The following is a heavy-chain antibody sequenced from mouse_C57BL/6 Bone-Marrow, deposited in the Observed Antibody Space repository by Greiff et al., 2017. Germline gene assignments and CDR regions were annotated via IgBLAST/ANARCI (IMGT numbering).Heavy chain of an antibody. V-gene: IGHV1-19*01. CDR2: INPYNGGT. CDR1: GYTFTDYY. J-gene: IGHJ3*01. CDR3: ARSGYSPWFAY. D-gene: IGHD2-12*01. Sequence: VQLQQSGPVLVKPGASVKMSCKASGYTFTDYYMNWVKQSHGKSLEWIGVINPYNGGTSYNQKFKGKATLTVDKSSSTAYMELNSLTSEDSAVYYCARSGYSPWFAYWGQGTLVTVSA.